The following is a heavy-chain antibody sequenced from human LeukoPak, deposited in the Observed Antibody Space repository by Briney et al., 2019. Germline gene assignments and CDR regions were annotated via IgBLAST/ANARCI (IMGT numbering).Heavy chain of an antibody. J-gene: IGHJ5*02. Sequence: ASVKVSCKASGGTFISYAISWVRQARGQGREWMGGIIPIFGTANYAQKFQGRVTITTDESTSTAYMELSSLRSEDTAVYYCARVFQFGWFDPWGQGTLVTVSS. CDR3: ARVFQFGWFDP. CDR1: GGTFISYA. V-gene: IGHV1-69*05. D-gene: IGHD3-10*01. CDR2: IIPIFGTA.